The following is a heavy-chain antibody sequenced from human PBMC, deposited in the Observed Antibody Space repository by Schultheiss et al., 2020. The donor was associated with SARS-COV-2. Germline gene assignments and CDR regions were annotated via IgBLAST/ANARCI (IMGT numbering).Heavy chain of an antibody. CDR2: ISGSGGST. CDR3: ARGAMLDY. V-gene: IGHV3-23*01. Sequence: GGSLRLSCAASGFTFSSYAMSWVRQAPGKGLEWVSAISGSGGSTYYADSVKGRFTISRENAKNSLYLQMNSLRAGDTAVYYCARGAMLDYWGQGTLVTVSS. D-gene: IGHD3-16*01. J-gene: IGHJ4*02. CDR1: GFTFSSYA.